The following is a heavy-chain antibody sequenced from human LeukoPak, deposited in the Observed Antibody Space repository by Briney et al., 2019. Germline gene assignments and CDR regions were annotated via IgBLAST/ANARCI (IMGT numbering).Heavy chain of an antibody. D-gene: IGHD3-9*01. CDR1: GGSIGDDY. CDR3: ARQVLTGYSNWFDP. J-gene: IGHJ5*02. CDR2: VWYTGST. Sequence: SETLSLTCTVSGGSIGDDYWGRIRQPPGKGLEWIGYVWYTGSTNQNPSLKNRVTISVDTSKNQFSLRLRSVTAADTAVYYCARQVLTGYSNWFDPWGQGTLVTVSS. V-gene: IGHV4-59*08.